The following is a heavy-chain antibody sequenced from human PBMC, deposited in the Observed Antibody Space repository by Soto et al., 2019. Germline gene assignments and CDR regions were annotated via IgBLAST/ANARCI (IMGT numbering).Heavy chain of an antibody. J-gene: IGHJ3*02. CDR2: IIPILGIA. CDR3: ARAPGGTDAFDI. Sequence: ASVKVSCKASGGTFSSYTISWVRQAPGQGLEWMGRIIPILGIANYAQKFQGRVTMTTNKSTSTAYMELSSLRSEDTAVYYCARAPGGTDAFDIWGQGTMVTVSS. D-gene: IGHD1-1*01. V-gene: IGHV1-69*02. CDR1: GGTFSSYT.